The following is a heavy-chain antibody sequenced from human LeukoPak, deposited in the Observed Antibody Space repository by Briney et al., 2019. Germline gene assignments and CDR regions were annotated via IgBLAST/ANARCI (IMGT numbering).Heavy chain of an antibody. D-gene: IGHD6-19*01. CDR2: IYYSGST. V-gene: IGHV4-59*01. Sequence: PSETLSLTCTVSGGSISSYYWSWIRQPPGKGLEWIGYIYYSGSTNYNPSLKSRVTISVDTSKNQFSLKLSSVTAADTAVYYCARGNPSGWYYGSFDYWGQGTLVTVSS. J-gene: IGHJ4*02. CDR3: ARGNPSGWYYGSFDY. CDR1: GGSISSYY.